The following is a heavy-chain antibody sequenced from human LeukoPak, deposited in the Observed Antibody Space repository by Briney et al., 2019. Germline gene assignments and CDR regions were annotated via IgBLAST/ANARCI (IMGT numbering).Heavy chain of an antibody. Sequence: GGSLRLPCAASGFTFSSYGMHWVRQAPGKGPERVAVISYDGSNKYYADSVKGRFTISRDNSKNTLYLQMNSLRAEDTAVYYCAKDSGSSWYSQSSFDYWGQGTLVTVSS. D-gene: IGHD6-13*01. CDR3: AKDSGSSWYSQSSFDY. CDR1: GFTFSSYG. CDR2: ISYDGSNK. V-gene: IGHV3-30*18. J-gene: IGHJ4*02.